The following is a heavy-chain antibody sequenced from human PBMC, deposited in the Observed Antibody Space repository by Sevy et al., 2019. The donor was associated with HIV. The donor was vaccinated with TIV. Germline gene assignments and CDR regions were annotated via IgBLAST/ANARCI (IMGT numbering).Heavy chain of an antibody. CDR1: GFTSSSYA. CDR3: ARDRATSATGTLFDY. Sequence: GGSLRLSCAASGFTSSSYAMSWVRQPPGRGLEWVSTFSDSGVSTYYADSVKGRFTISRDNSKNLLYLQMNSLRAEDTAVYYCARDRATSATGTLFDYWGQGTLVTVSS. CDR2: FSDSGVST. D-gene: IGHD3-9*01. J-gene: IGHJ4*02. V-gene: IGHV3-23*01.